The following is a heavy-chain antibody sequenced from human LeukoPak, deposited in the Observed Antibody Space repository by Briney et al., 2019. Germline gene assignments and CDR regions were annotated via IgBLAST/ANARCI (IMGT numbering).Heavy chain of an antibody. CDR3: ARDRSSGWYGTGDAFDI. J-gene: IGHJ3*02. V-gene: IGHV3-7*01. Sequence: GGSLRLSCAASGFTFSSYWMSWVRQAPGKGLEWVANIKQDGSEKYYVDSVKGRFTISRDNAKNSLYLQMNSLRAEDTAVYYCARDRSSGWYGTGDAFDIWGQGTMVTVSS. CDR1: GFTFSSYW. CDR2: IKQDGSEK. D-gene: IGHD6-19*01.